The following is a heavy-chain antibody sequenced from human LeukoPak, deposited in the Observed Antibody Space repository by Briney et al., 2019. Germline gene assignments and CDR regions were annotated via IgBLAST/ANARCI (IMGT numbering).Heavy chain of an antibody. Sequence: GGSLRLSCAASGFTFSTYAMTWVRQAPGKGLESVSLISATGRTTYYAESVRGRFTISRDNSKNTLYLQMNTLRVEDTAVYYCARDRYSPDYWDQGTLVTVSS. CDR2: ISATGRTT. CDR1: GFTFSTYA. D-gene: IGHD3-16*02. J-gene: IGHJ4*02. V-gene: IGHV3-23*01. CDR3: ARDRYSPDY.